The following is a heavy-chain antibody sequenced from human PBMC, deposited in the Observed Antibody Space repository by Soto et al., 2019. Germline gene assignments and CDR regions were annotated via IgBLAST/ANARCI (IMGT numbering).Heavy chain of an antibody. D-gene: IGHD6-13*01. J-gene: IGHJ4*02. CDR1: GFSFGNFA. V-gene: IGHV3-23*01. CDR2: ISPSGGGT. CDR3: VRLAYRSTDC. Sequence: GGSLRLSCAVSGFSFGNFAMMWVRQAPGKGLEWVSGISPSGGGTQYADSVKGRFTISRDNSKNTLNLQMNSVRAEDTAVYYCVRLAYRSTDCWGQGTLVTVSS.